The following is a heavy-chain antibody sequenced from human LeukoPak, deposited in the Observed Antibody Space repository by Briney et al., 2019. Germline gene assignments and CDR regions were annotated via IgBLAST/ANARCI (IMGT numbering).Heavy chain of an antibody. J-gene: IGHJ4*02. V-gene: IGHV3-30*18. CDR3: AKDFVLRYFDWLESLDSSLAPDY. D-gene: IGHD3-9*01. CDR1: GFTFSSYG. CDR2: IWYGGSNK. Sequence: GRSLRLSCAASGFTFSSYGMHWVRQAPGKGLEWVAVIWYGGSNKYYADSVKGRFTISRDNSKNTLYLQMNSLRAEDTAVYYCAKDFVLRYFDWLESLDSSLAPDYWGQGTLVTVSS.